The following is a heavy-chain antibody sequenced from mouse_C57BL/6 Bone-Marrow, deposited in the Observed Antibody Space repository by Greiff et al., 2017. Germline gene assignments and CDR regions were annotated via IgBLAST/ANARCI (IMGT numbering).Heavy chain of an antibody. CDR2: IWSGGST. CDR1: GFSLTSYG. V-gene: IGHV2-2*01. CDR3: ACYYYGSSLYAMDY. Sequence: VKLMESGPGLVQPSQSLSITCTVSGFSLTSYGVHWVRQSPGKGLEWLGVIWSGGSTDYNAAFISRLSISKDNSKSQVFFKMNSLQADDTAIYYCACYYYGSSLYAMDYWGQGTSGTVSS. D-gene: IGHD1-1*01. J-gene: IGHJ4*01.